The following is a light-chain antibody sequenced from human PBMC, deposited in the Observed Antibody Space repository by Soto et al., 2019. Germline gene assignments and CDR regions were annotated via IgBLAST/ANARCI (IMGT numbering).Light chain of an antibody. V-gene: IGKV3-11*01. Sequence: IGLTTFSTNLLLSPGERATLSFRASQSLGTFFAWYQQKPGQAPKLLIYDASNGATGIPARFSGSGSGTDFTLTISSLEPEDFAHYYWQQCYNWAQWRFGQGTKVDIK. J-gene: IGKJ1*01. CDR1: QSLGTF. CDR2: DAS. CDR3: QQCYNWAQWR.